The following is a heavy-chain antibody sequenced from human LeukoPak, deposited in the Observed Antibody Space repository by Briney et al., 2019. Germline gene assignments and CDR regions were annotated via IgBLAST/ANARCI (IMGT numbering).Heavy chain of an antibody. CDR3: ATYTHWVAGDV. J-gene: IGHJ6*02. CDR1: GFTFSSYA. CDR2: MNQDGSDK. Sequence: GGSLRLSCAASGFTFSSYAMHWVRQAPGKGLEWVANMNQDGSDKDYVDSVKGRFTISRDNARNSLYLQMGSLRAEDTAVYYCATYTHWVAGDVWGQGTTVTVSS. V-gene: IGHV3-7*01. D-gene: IGHD3-16*01.